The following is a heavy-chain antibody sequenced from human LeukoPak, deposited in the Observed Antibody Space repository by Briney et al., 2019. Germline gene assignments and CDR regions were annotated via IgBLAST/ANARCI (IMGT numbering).Heavy chain of an antibody. CDR3: AKVLLWFGELPYYFDY. Sequence: PGGSLRLSCAASGFTFSSYAMSWVRQAPGKGLEWVSAISGSGGSTYYADSVKGRFTISRDNSKNTLYLRMNCLRAEDTAVYYCAKVLLWFGELPYYFDYWGQGTLVTVSS. D-gene: IGHD3-10*01. J-gene: IGHJ4*02. CDR2: ISGSGGST. CDR1: GFTFSSYA. V-gene: IGHV3-23*01.